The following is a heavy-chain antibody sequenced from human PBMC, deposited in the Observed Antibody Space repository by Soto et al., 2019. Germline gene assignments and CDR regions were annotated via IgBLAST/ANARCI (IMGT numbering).Heavy chain of an antibody. J-gene: IGHJ6*02. D-gene: IGHD6-13*01. CDR2: ISWNSGSI. CDR3: AKHIAAAGYYYYGMDV. CDR1: GFTFDDYA. V-gene: IGHV3-9*01. Sequence: EVQLVESGGGLVPPGRSLRLSCAASGFTFDDYAMHWVRQAPGKGLEWVSGISWNSGSIVYADSVKGRFTISRDNSKNCLYLQMNSLSAEDTALYYCAKHIAAAGYYYYGMDVWGRGATVTVCS.